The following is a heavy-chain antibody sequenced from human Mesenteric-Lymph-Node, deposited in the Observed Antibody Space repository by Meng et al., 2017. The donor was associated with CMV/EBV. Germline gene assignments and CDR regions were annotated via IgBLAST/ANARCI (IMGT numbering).Heavy chain of an antibody. J-gene: IGHJ6*02. CDR2: VFYSGST. V-gene: IGHV4-59*02. CDR1: GDSVTTYY. Sequence: SETLSLTCTVSGDSVTTYYWNWIRQPPGKGLEWIGYVFYSGSTSYNPSLKTRVTISIDTSKNQFSLKLSSVTAADTAVYYCARGAGGYCSSTSCLTYYYYGMDVWGQGTTVTVSS. CDR3: ARGAGGYCSSTSCLTYYYYGMDV. D-gene: IGHD2-2*01.